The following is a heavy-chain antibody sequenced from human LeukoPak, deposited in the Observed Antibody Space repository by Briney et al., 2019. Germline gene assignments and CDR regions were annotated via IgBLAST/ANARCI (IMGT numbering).Heavy chain of an antibody. D-gene: IGHD3-9*01. Sequence: SQTLSLTCAVSGGSISSGGSSWSWIRQPPGKGLEWIGYIYHSGSTYYNPSLKSRVTISLDRSRNQFSLKLSSVTAADTAVYYCARTYYDILAGYYFDPWGQGTLVTVSS. CDR1: GGSISSGGSS. CDR2: IYHSGST. J-gene: IGHJ5*02. V-gene: IGHV4-30-2*01. CDR3: ARTYYDILAGYYFDP.